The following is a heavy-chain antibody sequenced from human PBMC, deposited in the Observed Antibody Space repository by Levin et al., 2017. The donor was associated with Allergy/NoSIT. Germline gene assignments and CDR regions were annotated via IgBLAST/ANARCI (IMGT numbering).Heavy chain of an antibody. Sequence: GESLKISCKVSGYTLTELSMHWVRQAPGKGLEWMGGFDPEDGETIYAQKFQGRVTMTEDTSTDTAYMELSSLRSEDTAVYYCATDLTERGEIDYWGQGTLVTVSS. D-gene: IGHD3-10*01. J-gene: IGHJ4*02. CDR3: ATDLTERGEIDY. CDR1: GYTLTELS. V-gene: IGHV1-24*01. CDR2: FDPEDGET.